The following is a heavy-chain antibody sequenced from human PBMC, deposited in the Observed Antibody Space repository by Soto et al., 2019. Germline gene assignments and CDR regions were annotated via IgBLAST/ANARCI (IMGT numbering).Heavy chain of an antibody. D-gene: IGHD1-26*01. CDR1: GFTFSAYS. CDR2: ISYDGSNK. Sequence: GGSLRLSCAASGFTFSAYSMHWVRQAPGKGLEWVAVISYDGSNKYYADSVKGRFTISRDNSKNTLYLQMNSLRAEDTAVYFCAKVTFSGDYYYSYGLDVWGQGTTVTVSS. J-gene: IGHJ6*02. V-gene: IGHV3-30*18. CDR3: AKVTFSGDYYYSYGLDV.